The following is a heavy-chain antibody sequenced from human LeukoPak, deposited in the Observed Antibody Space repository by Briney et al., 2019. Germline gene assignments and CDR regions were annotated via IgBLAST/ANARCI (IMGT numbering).Heavy chain of an antibody. V-gene: IGHV3-7*01. J-gene: IGHJ3*02. CDR2: MNIDGSEK. CDR1: GFTFSNYW. D-gene: IGHD2-15*01. Sequence: GGSLRLSCAASGFTFSNYWMGWVRQAPGKRPEWVANMNIDGSEKYYADSVKGRFTISRDNSKNTRYLQMNSLRAEDTAVYYCARDEYCSGGSCYSPHAFDIWGQGTMVTVSS. CDR3: ARDEYCSGGSCYSPHAFDI.